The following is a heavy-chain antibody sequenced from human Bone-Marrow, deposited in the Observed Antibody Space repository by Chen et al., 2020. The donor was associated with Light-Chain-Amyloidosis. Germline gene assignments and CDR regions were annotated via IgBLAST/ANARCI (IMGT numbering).Heavy chain of an antibody. Sequence: VQLVQSGAEVKKPGASVRVSCKASGYTFNDYYMTWLRQAPGQGPERMGWINNAGGDTEFAQGFQGRVTLTRDTSISPVYMDLSGLTSDDTAVYFCARARQCSSTSCYTKYFDYWGQGTLVTVSS. CDR1: GYTFNDYY. D-gene: IGHD2-2*02. CDR3: ARARQCSSTSCYTKYFDY. CDR2: INNAGGDT. V-gene: IGHV1-2*02. J-gene: IGHJ4*02.